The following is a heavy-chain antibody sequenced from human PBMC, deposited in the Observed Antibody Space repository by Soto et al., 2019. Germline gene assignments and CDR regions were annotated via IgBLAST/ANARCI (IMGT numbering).Heavy chain of an antibody. CDR2: TDYRGST. D-gene: IGHD3-10*01. CDR3: ASVPTYFYGSGCYCAFDN. J-gene: IGHJ3*02. CDR1: GGSISSYY. Sequence: SETLSLTCTVSGGSISSYYWSWIRHPPGKGLEGLGYTDYRGSTNYNPSLKGHVTISVDTPKNPFCLKLSSVCGWDTAVYYCASVPTYFYGSGCYCAFDNWREVPMVPVSS. V-gene: IGHV4-59*01.